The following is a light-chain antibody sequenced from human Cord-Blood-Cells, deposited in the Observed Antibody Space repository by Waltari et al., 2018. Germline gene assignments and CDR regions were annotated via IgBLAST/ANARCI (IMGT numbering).Light chain of an antibody. J-gene: IGKJ2*01. Sequence: DIQMTQSPPTLSASVADRVTITCRASQSISSWLAWYQQKPGKSPNLLFYTASSLESWVPSRFSGSGSGTEFTLTISSLQPDDFATYYCQQYNIYSLYTIGQGTKLEIK. CDR1: QSISSW. CDR2: TAS. CDR3: QQYNIYSLYT. V-gene: IGKV1-5*03.